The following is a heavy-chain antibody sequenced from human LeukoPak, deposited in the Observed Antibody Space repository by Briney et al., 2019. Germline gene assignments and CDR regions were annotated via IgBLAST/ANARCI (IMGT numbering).Heavy chain of an antibody. Sequence: GGSLRLSCAASGFTFSRSWMTWVRQASGEGLEWLGNINEDGRVKNYVGSVKGRFTISRDNAKNSLYLQMNSLSAEDTAVYYCARDSAYNAFDIWGQGTMVTVSS. V-gene: IGHV3-7*01. CDR2: INEDGRVK. CDR1: GFTFSRSW. CDR3: ARDSAYNAFDI. J-gene: IGHJ3*02. D-gene: IGHD5-12*01.